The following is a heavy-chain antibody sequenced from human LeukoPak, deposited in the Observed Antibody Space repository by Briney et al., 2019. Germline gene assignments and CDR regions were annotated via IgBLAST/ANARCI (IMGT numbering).Heavy chain of an antibody. V-gene: IGHV1-2*04. D-gene: IGHD1-26*01. CDR1: GYTFTSYG. J-gene: IGHJ5*02. CDR2: INPNSGGT. Sequence: ASVKVSCKASGYTFTSYGVSWVRQAPGQGLEWMGWINPNSGGTNYAQKFQGWVTMTRDTSISTAYMELSRLRSDDTAVYYCARGSMGATKDWFDPWGQGTLVTVSS. CDR3: ARGSMGATKDWFDP.